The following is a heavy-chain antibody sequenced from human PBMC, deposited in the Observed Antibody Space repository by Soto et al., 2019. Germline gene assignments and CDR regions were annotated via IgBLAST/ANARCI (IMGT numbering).Heavy chain of an antibody. CDR3: ARRGIYDYVWGSYRPDPDY. V-gene: IGHV4-39*01. CDR2: IYYRGST. J-gene: IGHJ4*02. D-gene: IGHD3-16*02. Sequence: PSATLSLTCIVSGGSISSSSYYWGWIRQPPGKGLEWIGSIYYRGSTYYNPSLKSRVTISVDTSKNQFSLKLSSVTAADTAVYFCARRGIYDYVWGSYRPDPDYWGQGTLVTVSS. CDR1: GGSISSSSYY.